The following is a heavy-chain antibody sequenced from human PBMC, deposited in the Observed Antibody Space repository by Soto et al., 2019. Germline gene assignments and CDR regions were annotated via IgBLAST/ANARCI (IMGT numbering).Heavy chain of an antibody. D-gene: IGHD3-10*01. CDR1: GGSISSGSYY. CDR2: IYYSGST. CDR3: ARGSWSFYYFDY. Sequence: SETLSLTCTVSGGSISSGSYYWCWIRQHPGKGLEWMGYIYYSGSTYYNPSLKSRVTISVDTSKNQFSLKLSSVTAADTAVYYCARGSWSFYYFDYWGQGTLVTVSS. V-gene: IGHV4-31*03. J-gene: IGHJ4*02.